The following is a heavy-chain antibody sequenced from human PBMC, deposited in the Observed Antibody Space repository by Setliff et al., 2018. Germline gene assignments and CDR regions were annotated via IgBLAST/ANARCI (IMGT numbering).Heavy chain of an antibody. V-gene: IGHV1-69*13. CDR1: GGTFSSYA. CDR2: IIPIFGTA. CDR3: ARNPSSFQYSFDL. J-gene: IGHJ2*01. D-gene: IGHD6-6*01. Sequence: ASVKVSCKASGGTFSSYAISWVRQAPGQGLEWMGGIIPIFGTANYAQKFQGRVTITADESTSTAYMELSSLRSEDTAVYYCARNPSSFQYSFDLWGRGTLVTVSS.